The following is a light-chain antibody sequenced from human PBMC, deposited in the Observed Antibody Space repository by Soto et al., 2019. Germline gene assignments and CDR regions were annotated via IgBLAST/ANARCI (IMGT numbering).Light chain of an antibody. CDR3: QQSYSTPRT. Sequence: DIVMTQSRDSLAVSLGERATINCKSSQSVLYSSNKKNYLAWYQQKSGQSPKVLIYWASTRESGVPDRFSGSGSGTDFTLTISSLQAEDAAVYYCQQSYSTPRTFGQGTKVEIK. CDR1: QSVLYSSNKKNY. CDR2: WAS. V-gene: IGKV4-1*01. J-gene: IGKJ1*01.